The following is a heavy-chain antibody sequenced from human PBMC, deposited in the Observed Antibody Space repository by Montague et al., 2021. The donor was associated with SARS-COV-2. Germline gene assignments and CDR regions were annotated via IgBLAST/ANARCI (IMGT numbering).Heavy chain of an antibody. V-gene: IGHV4-39*07. D-gene: IGHD2-15*01. J-gene: IGHJ4*02. CDR3: ARVISRQNNIVVVGLYYFDY. CDR1: GGSISSSSYY. Sequence: SETLSLTCTVSGGSISSSSYYWGWIRRPPGKGLEWIGSIYYSGSTYYNPSLKSRVTISVDTSKSQFSLKLSSVTAADTAVYYCARVISRQNNIVVVGLYYFDYWGQGTLVTVSS. CDR2: IYYSGST.